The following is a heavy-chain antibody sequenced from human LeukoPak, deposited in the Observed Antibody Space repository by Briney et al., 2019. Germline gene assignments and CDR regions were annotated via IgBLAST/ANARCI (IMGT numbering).Heavy chain of an antibody. Sequence: GGSLRLSCAASGFTFSSYWMSWVRQAPGKGLEWVANIKQDGSEKYYVDSVKGRFTISRDNAKNSLYLQMNSLRAEDTALYHCARGRTYGSGSYYNFDYWGQGTLVTVSS. CDR2: IKQDGSEK. V-gene: IGHV3-7*03. J-gene: IGHJ4*02. CDR1: GFTFSSYW. CDR3: ARGRTYGSGSYYNFDY. D-gene: IGHD3-10*01.